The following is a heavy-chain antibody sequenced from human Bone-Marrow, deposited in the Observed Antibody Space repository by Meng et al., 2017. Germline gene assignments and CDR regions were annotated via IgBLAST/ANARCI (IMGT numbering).Heavy chain of an antibody. Sequence: ASVKVSCKASGYTFTSYYMHWVRQAPGQGLEWMGIINPSGGSTSYAQKFQGRVTMTRDTSTSTVYMELSSLRSEDTAVYYCARYHILITIFGVVWGPLDYWGQGTLVTVSS. CDR1: GYTFTSYY. D-gene: IGHD3-3*01. CDR2: INPSGGST. J-gene: IGHJ4*02. V-gene: IGHV1-46*01. CDR3: ARYHILITIFGVVWGPLDY.